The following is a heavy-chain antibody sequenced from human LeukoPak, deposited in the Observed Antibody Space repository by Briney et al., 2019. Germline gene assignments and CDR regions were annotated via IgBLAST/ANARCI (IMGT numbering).Heavy chain of an antibody. CDR1: GGSISSYY. V-gene: IGHV4-59*01. CDR2: IYYSGST. J-gene: IGHJ4*02. CDR3: ARANTDYYDSSGYDFDY. D-gene: IGHD3-22*01. Sequence: SETLSLTCTDSGGSISSYYWSWIRQPPGKGLEWIGYIYYSGSTNYNPSLKSRVTISVDTSKNQFSLKLSSVTAADTAVYYCARANTDYYDSSGYDFDYWGQGTLVTVSS.